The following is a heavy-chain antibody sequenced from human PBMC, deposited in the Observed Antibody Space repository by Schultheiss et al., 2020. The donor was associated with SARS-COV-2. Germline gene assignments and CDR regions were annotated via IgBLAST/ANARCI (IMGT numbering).Heavy chain of an antibody. D-gene: IGHD3-3*01. V-gene: IGHV1-2*06. J-gene: IGHJ6*02. CDR3: AREQFLEWSHPRPYGMDV. Sequence: ASVKVSCKASGYTFTGYYMHWVRQAPGQGLEWMVRLNPASGGTQYAQKFQGRVTMTADTSIGTAYMGLSRLTSDDTALYYCAREQFLEWSHPRPYGMDVWGQGTTVTVSS. CDR1: GYTFTGYY. CDR2: LNPASGGT.